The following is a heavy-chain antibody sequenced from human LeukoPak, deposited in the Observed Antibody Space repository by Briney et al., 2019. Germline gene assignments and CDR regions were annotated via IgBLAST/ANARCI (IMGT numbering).Heavy chain of an antibody. CDR3: ARGAIGDSPARFDF. V-gene: IGHV3-53*01. CDR2: VYSGGRT. J-gene: IGHJ5*01. Sequence: GGSLRLSCAASGFRVRSNYMGWVCQPPGEALEWVSTVYSGGRTYYADSVRGRFTISMDNSSNTLFLDMRALRVDDTAIYYCARGAIGDSPARFDFWGQGTLVTVSS. D-gene: IGHD4-17*01. CDR1: GFRVRSNY.